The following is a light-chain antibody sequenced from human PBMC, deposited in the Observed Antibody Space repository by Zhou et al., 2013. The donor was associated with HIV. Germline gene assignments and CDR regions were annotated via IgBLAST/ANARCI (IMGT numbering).Light chain of an antibody. Sequence: EIQMTQSPSSLSASVGDRVTTTRRASQGITNYLAWYQQKPGKVPKVLIYAASTLQSGAPSRFSGSGSGTDFTLTISSLQPEDVATYYCQKYNTAPWTFGQGTKVEIK. CDR1: QGITNY. CDR3: QKYNTAPWT. CDR2: AAS. J-gene: IGKJ1*01. V-gene: IGKV1-27*01.